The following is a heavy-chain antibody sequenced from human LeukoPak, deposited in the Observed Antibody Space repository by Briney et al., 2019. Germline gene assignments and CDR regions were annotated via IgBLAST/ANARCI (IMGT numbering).Heavy chain of an antibody. CDR2: IKLDGSEK. D-gene: IGHD4-11*01. J-gene: IGHJ6*02. V-gene: IGHV3-7*01. CDR1: GFTFSSYW. CDR3: ARVSRDFYSNYYYYYGMDV. Sequence: GGSLRLSCAASGFTFSSYWMSWVRQAPGKGLEWVANIKLDGSEKYYVDSVKGRFTISRDNAKNSLYLQMDSLRAEDTAVYYCARVSRDFYSNYYYYYGMDVWGQGTTVTVSS.